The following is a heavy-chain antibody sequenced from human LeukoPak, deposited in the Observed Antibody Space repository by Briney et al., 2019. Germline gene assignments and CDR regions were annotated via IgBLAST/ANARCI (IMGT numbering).Heavy chain of an antibody. CDR3: ARDWEALSYYYSSGLEY. D-gene: IGHD3-22*01. CDR2: ISGSGGTT. V-gene: IGHV3-23*01. J-gene: IGHJ3*01. Sequence: GGSLRLSCAASGLTFSSYAMSWVRQAPGKGLEWVSAISGSGGTTYYADSVKGRFTISRDNSKNTLYLQMNSLRAEDTAIYFCARDWEALSYYYSSGLEYWGQGTMVTVSS. CDR1: GLTFSSYA.